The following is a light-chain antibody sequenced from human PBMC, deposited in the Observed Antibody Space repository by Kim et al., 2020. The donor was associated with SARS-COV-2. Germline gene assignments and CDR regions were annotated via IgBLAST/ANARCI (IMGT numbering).Light chain of an antibody. Sequence: SATVGDIVTITCQASEDISIYLNWYQQKPGKAPKLLINDASKLETGVPSRFTGSGSGTSFTFTVSSLQPEDIATYYCQQYKSLPAFGGGTKVDIK. CDR3: QQYKSLPA. J-gene: IGKJ4*01. CDR2: DAS. CDR1: EDISIY. V-gene: IGKV1-33*01.